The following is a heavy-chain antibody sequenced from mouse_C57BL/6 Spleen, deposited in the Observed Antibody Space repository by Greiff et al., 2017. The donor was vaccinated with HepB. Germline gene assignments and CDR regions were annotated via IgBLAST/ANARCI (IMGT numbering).Heavy chain of an antibody. V-gene: IGHV1-54*01. CDR2: INPGSGGT. CDR1: GYAFTNYL. Sequence: QVQLQQSGAELVRPGTSVKVSCKASGYAFTNYLIEWVKQRPGQGLEWIGVINPGSGGTNYNEKFKGKATLTADKSSSTAYMQLSSLTSEDSAVYFCARDYYGYDGYYAMDYWGQGTSVTVSS. CDR3: ARDYYGYDGYYAMDY. J-gene: IGHJ4*01. D-gene: IGHD2-2*01.